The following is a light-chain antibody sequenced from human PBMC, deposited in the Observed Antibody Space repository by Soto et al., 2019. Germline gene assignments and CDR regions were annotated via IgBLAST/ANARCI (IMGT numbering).Light chain of an antibody. CDR2: GAS. J-gene: IGKJ1*01. CDR3: QQYINWT. V-gene: IGKV3-15*01. Sequence: EIVMTQSPATLSVSPGERVTLSCRASQNIRSGLAWYQQKPGQAPRLLMYGASIRATGVPARFSGSGSGTDFTLTISSLQSEDLALYYCQQYINWTFGQGTKVDIK. CDR1: QNIRSG.